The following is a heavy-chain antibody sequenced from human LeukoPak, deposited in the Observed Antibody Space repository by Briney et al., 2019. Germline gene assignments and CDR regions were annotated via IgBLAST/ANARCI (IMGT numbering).Heavy chain of an antibody. V-gene: IGHV3-21*01. Sequence: GGSLRLSCAASGFTFSTYSMSWVRQAPGKGLQWVSSISSTSSYIYYVDSVKGRFTISRDNAKNSLYLQMNSLRAEDTAVYYCARYRIAVTDPFDYWGQGTLVTVSS. CDR2: ISSTSSYI. J-gene: IGHJ4*02. CDR3: ARYRIAVTDPFDY. CDR1: GFTFSTYS. D-gene: IGHD6-19*01.